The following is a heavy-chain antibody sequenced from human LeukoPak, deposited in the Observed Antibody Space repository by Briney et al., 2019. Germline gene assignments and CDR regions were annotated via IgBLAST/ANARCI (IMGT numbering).Heavy chain of an antibody. CDR1: GFIFSNYA. J-gene: IGHJ4*02. CDR3: AKGTWIGSRNYYEASRYFDY. CDR2: ISGGGSNT. D-gene: IGHD3-10*01. V-gene: IGHV3-23*01. Sequence: GGSLRLSCAASGFIFSNYAMSWVRQAPGKGLEWVSVISGGGSNTYYADSVKGRFTISRDNSKKTLYLRMNSLRAEDTAIYYCAKGTWIGSRNYYEASRYFDYWGQGTLVTVSS.